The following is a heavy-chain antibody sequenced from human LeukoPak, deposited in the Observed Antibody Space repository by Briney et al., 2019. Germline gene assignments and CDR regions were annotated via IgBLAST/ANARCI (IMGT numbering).Heavy chain of an antibody. D-gene: IGHD3-22*01. J-gene: IGHJ3*02. CDR3: ARSLPAYYYDSSGSGAFFI. V-gene: IGHV4-39*01. CDR2: IHYSGST. Sequence: SETLSLTCTVSGGFISSSSFYWGWIRQPPGKGLEWIGSIHYSGSTYYNPSLKSRVTLSDDTSQNQFSLTLSSVTAADTAVYYCARSLPAYYYDSSGSGAFFIWGEGTMVTVSS. CDR1: GGFISSSSFY.